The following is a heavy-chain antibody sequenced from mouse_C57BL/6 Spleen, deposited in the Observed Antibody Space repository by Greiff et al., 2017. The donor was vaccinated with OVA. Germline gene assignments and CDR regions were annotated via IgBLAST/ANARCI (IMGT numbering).Heavy chain of an antibody. J-gene: IGHJ4*01. V-gene: IGHV1-50*01. D-gene: IGHD2-5*01. Sequence: QVQLQQPGAELVKPGASVKLSCKASGYTFNSYWMQWVKQRPGQGLEWIGEIGTSDSKNNYNQKFKGKAKLTVDTYSSTAYMQLSSLTSEASAVSNCARTYYSNLYAMDYWGQGTSVTVSS. CDR3: ARTYYSNLYAMDY. CDR2: IGTSDSKN. CDR1: GYTFNSYW.